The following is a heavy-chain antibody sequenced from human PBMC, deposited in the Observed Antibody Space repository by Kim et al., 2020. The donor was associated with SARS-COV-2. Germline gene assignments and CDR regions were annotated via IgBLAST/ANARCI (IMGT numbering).Heavy chain of an antibody. CDR1: GFTFSSYG. D-gene: IGHD1-26*01. J-gene: IGHJ4*02. Sequence: GGSLRLSCAASGFTFSSYGMHWVRQAPGKGLEWVAVIWYDGSNKYYADSVKGRFTISRDNSKNTLYLQMNSLRAEDTAVYYCARDGGSYDIDYWGQGTLVTVSS. V-gene: IGHV3-33*01. CDR3: ARDGGSYDIDY. CDR2: IWYDGSNK.